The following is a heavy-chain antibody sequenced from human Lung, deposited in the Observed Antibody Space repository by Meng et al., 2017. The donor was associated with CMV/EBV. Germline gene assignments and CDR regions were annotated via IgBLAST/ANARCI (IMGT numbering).Heavy chain of an antibody. D-gene: IGHD3-3*01. CDR1: GFTFTSSA. Sequence: SVKVSCKASGFTFTSSAVQWVRQARGQRLEWIGWIVVGSGNTNYAQKFQERVTITRDMSTSTAYMEPSSLRSEDTAVYYCAAGSHVIEYYDFWSGYYTPPNFDYWGQGTLVTVSS. CDR2: IVVGSGNT. J-gene: IGHJ4*02. V-gene: IGHV1-58*01. CDR3: AAGSHVIEYYDFWSGYYTPPNFDY.